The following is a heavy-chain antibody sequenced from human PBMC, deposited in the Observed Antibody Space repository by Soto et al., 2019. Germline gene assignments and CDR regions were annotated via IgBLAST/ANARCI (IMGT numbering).Heavy chain of an antibody. Sequence: QPGGSLRLSCAASGFTFSSYGMHWVRQAPGKGLEWVAVISYDGSNKYYADSVKGRFTISRDNSKNTLYLQMNSLRAEDTAVYYCAKDRGRSSVAAAGTFDYWGQGTLVTVSS. CDR2: ISYDGSNK. V-gene: IGHV3-30*18. D-gene: IGHD6-13*01. J-gene: IGHJ4*02. CDR1: GFTFSSYG. CDR3: AKDRGRSSVAAAGTFDY.